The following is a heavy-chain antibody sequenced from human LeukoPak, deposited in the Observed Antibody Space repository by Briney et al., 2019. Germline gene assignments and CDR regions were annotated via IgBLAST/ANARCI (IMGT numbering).Heavy chain of an antibody. CDR3: AKRPYCGGDCYLDY. J-gene: IGHJ4*02. V-gene: IGHV3-23*01. CDR2: IGGSGGST. Sequence: GGSLRLSCAASGFTFSSYAMSWVRQAPGKGLEWVSAIGGSGGSTYYADSVKGRFTISRDNSKNTLYLQMNSLRAEGTAVYYCAKRPYCGGDCYLDYWGQGTLVTVSS. CDR1: GFTFSSYA. D-gene: IGHD2-21*02.